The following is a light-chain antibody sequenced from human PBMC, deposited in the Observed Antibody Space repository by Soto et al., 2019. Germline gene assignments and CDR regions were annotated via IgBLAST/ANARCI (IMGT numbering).Light chain of an antibody. V-gene: IGKV1-39*01. CDR3: QQSSTTTYT. J-gene: IGKJ2*01. Sequence: DIQMTQSPSSLSASVGDRVTITCRASQTISTYLNWYQQKPGKAPKLLIDGASSLQSGVPSRFGGSGSGTDFTLTISSLQPEDFATYYCQQSSTTTYTFGQGTRLEIE. CDR2: GAS. CDR1: QTISTY.